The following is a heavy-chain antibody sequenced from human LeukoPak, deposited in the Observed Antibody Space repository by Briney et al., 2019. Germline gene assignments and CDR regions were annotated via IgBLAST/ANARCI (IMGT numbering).Heavy chain of an antibody. D-gene: IGHD2-2*02. Sequence: GGSLRLSCAASGFTFSSYAMSWVRQAPGKGLEWVSAISGSGGSTYYADSVKGRFTISRDNSKNTLYLQMNSLRAEDTAVYYCAKDKGPAAISLYYYYGMDVWGQGTTVTVSS. V-gene: IGHV3-23*01. CDR3: AKDKGPAAISLYYYYGMDV. CDR1: GFTFSSYA. J-gene: IGHJ6*02. CDR2: ISGSGGST.